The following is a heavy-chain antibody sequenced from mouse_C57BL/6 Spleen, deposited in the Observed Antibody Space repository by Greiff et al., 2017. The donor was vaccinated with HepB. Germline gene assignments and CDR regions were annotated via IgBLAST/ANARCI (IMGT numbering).Heavy chain of an antibody. CDR3: AREGLERDY. CDR2: INPYNGGT. V-gene: IGHV1-19*01. CDR1: GYTFTDYY. J-gene: IGHJ2*01. D-gene: IGHD2-4*01. Sequence: EVQLQQSGPVLVKPGASVKMSCKASGYTFTDYYMNWVKQSHGKSLEWIGVINPYNGGTSYNQKFKGKATLTVDKSSSTAYMELNSLTSEDSAVYYCAREGLERDYWGQGTTLTVSS.